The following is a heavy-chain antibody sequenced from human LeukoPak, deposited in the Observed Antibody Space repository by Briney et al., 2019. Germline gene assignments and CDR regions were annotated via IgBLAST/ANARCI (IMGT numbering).Heavy chain of an antibody. J-gene: IGHJ4*02. CDR3: VRSGGY. Sequence: GGSLRLSCAASGFTFSSYWMTWVRQAPGKGLEWVANIKEDGSEKYYVDSVKGRFTISRDNAKNSLCLQMNSLRAEDTAIYYCVRSGGYWGQGTLVTVSS. CDR2: IKEDGSEK. D-gene: IGHD1-26*01. V-gene: IGHV3-7*05. CDR1: GFTFSSYW.